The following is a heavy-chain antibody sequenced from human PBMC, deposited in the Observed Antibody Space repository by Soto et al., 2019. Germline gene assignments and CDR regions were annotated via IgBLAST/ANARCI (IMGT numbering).Heavy chain of an antibody. J-gene: IGHJ6*02. V-gene: IGHV4-30-4*01. Sequence: PSETLSLTCTVSGGSISSGDYYWSWIRQPPGKGLEWIGYIYYSGSTYYNPSLRSRVTISVDTSKNQFSLKLSSVTAADTAVYYCARDMGDYELRDYYYGMDVWGQGTTVTSP. CDR1: GGSISSGDYY. CDR2: IYYSGST. D-gene: IGHD4-17*01. CDR3: ARDMGDYELRDYYYGMDV.